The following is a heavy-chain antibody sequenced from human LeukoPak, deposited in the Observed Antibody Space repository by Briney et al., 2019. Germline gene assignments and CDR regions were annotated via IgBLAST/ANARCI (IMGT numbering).Heavy chain of an antibody. CDR3: ARCGHSGYEFDY. CDR2: IYHSGST. V-gene: IGHV4-31*03. Sequence: SETLSLTCTVSGGSIRSGGYYWSWIRQHPGKGPEWIGYIYHSGSTYYNPSLKSRVTISVDTSENQFSLKLSSVTAADTAVYYCARCGHSGYEFDYWGQGTLVTVSS. D-gene: IGHD5-12*01. CDR1: GGSIRSGGYY. J-gene: IGHJ4*02.